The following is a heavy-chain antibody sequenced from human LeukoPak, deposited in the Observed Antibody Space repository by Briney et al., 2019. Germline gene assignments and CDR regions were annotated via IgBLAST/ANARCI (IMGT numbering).Heavy chain of an antibody. CDR3: ARGQRAHVEWSSYMDV. Sequence: GGSLRLSCVASGFTVSTNYMTWIRQAPGKGLEWVSVMYTLGNTNYADSVRGRFTISRDNSKNTLYLQMNSLRAEDTAVYYCARGQRAHVEWSSYMDVWGKGTTVTVSS. V-gene: IGHV3-66*01. J-gene: IGHJ6*03. CDR1: GFTVSTNY. D-gene: IGHD3-3*01. CDR2: MYTLGNT.